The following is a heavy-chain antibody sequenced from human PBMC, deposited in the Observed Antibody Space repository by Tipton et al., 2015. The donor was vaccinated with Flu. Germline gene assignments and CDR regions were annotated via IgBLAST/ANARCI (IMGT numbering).Heavy chain of an antibody. Sequence: QLVQSGAEVKKPGESLKISCKGSGYSFTSYWIGWVRQMPGKGLEWMGIIYPGDSDTRYSPSFQGQVTISADKSISTAYLQWSSLKASDTATYYCARLQYDILTGYYKYYYYYMDVWGKGTTVTVSS. D-gene: IGHD3-9*01. CDR1: GYSFTSYW. V-gene: IGHV5-51*01. CDR2: IYPGDSDT. CDR3: ARLQYDILTGYYKYYYYYMDV. J-gene: IGHJ6*03.